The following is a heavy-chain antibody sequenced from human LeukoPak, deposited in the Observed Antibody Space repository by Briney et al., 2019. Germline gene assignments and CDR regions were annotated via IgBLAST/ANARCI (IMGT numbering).Heavy chain of an antibody. J-gene: IGHJ4*02. CDR2: ISSTVINT. CDR1: GFTFSNYA. D-gene: IGHD3-3*01. Sequence: GGSLRLSCAASGFTFSNYAMTWVRQAPGKGLEWVSSISSTVINTYNADSVKGRFTISRDNSKNTLYLQMNSLRADDTAIYYCAKGTVRFLEWSQRGYFDYWGQGILVSVSS. CDR3: AKGTVRFLEWSQRGYFDY. V-gene: IGHV3-23*01.